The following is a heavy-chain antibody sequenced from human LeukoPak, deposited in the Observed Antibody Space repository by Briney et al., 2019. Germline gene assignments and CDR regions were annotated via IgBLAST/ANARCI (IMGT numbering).Heavy chain of an antibody. J-gene: IGHJ4*02. CDR1: GFTFSSYA. CDR3: ARDQAMITFGGVIVIPAPFDY. V-gene: IGHV3-23*01. Sequence: GGSLRLSCAASGFTFSSYAMSWVRQAPGKGLEWVSAISGSGGSTYYAASVKGRFTISRDNSKNTLYLRMYSLRAADMAVYYCARDQAMITFGGVIVIPAPFDYWGQGTLVTVSS. CDR2: ISGSGGST. D-gene: IGHD3-16*02.